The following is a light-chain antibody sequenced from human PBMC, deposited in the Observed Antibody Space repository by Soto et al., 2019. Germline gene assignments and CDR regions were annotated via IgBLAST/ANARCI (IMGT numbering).Light chain of an antibody. Sequence: QSVLTQPPSASGSSGQSVTISCTGTSSDVGGYNYVSWYQQHPGKAPKLMIYEVSKRPSGVPDRFSGSKSGNTASLTVSGLQAEDEADYYCSSYAGSNNLYVFGTGTKLTVL. J-gene: IGLJ1*01. V-gene: IGLV2-8*01. CDR3: SSYAGSNNLYV. CDR1: SSDVGGYNY. CDR2: EVS.